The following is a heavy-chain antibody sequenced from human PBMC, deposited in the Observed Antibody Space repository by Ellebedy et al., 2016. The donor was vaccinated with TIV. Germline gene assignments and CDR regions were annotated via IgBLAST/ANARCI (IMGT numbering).Heavy chain of an antibody. CDR3: AKAKPIAIAAAGGYFDY. V-gene: IGHV3-53*04. D-gene: IGHD6-13*01. CDR1: GFTVSSNY. J-gene: IGHJ4*02. CDR2: IYSGGST. Sequence: GESLKISXAASGFTVSSNYMSWVRQAPGKGLEWVSVIYSGGSTYYADSVKGRFTISRHNSKNTLYLQMNSLRAEDTAVYYCAKAKPIAIAAAGGYFDYWGQGTLVTVSS.